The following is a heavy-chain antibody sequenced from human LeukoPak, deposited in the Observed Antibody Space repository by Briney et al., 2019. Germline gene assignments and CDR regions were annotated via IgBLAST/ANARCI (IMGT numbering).Heavy chain of an antibody. J-gene: IGHJ5*02. CDR2: INPNSGGT. V-gene: IGHV1-2*02. D-gene: IGHD3-10*01. Sequence: SVKVSCKASGYTFSGYHIYWVRQAPGQGLEWMGWINPNSGGTNFAPKFHGRVSMTRDTSINTAYMELTSLRSDDTAVYYCARGDKKENQSGPSGYFDPWGQGTLVTVSS. CDR3: ARGDKKENQSGPSGYFDP. CDR1: GYTFSGYH.